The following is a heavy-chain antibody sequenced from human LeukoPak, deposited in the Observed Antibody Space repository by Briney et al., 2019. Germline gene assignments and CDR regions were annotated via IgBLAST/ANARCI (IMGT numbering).Heavy chain of an antibody. CDR2: ISWNSGSI. CDR3: AKGGYQLLYYFDY. V-gene: IGHV3-9*01. D-gene: IGHD2-2*02. CDR1: GFTFSSYG. Sequence: GGSLRLSCAASGFTFSSYGMHWVRQAPGKGLEWVSGISWNSGSIGYADSVKGRFTISRDNAKNSLYLQMNSLRAEDTALYYCAKGGYQLLYYFDYWGQGTLVTVSS. J-gene: IGHJ4*02.